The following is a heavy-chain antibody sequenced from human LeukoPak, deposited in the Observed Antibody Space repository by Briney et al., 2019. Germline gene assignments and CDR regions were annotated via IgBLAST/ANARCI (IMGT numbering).Heavy chain of an antibody. CDR2: ISAYNGNT. V-gene: IGHV1-18*01. CDR1: GYTFTSYG. J-gene: IGHJ6*03. D-gene: IGHD3-3*01. CDR3: ATATIFGVGRDYYYMDV. Sequence: ASVKVSCKASGYTFTSYGISWVRQAPGQGLEWMGWISAYNGNTNYAQKLQGRVTMTEDTSTDTAYMELSSLRSEDTAVYYCATATIFGVGRDYYYMDVWGKGTTVTVSS.